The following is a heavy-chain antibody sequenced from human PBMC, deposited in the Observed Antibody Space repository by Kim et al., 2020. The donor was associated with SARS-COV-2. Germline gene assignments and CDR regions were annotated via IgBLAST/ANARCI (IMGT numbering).Heavy chain of an antibody. D-gene: IGHD6-6*01. CDR2: INTNTGNP. CDR1: GYTFTSYA. J-gene: IGHJ4*02. Sequence: ASVKVSCKASGYTFTSYAMNWVRQAPGQGLEWMGWINTNTGNPTYAQGFIGRFVFSLDTSVSTAYLQISSLKAEDTAVYYCARDSSSSVSVYYFDYWGQGTLVTVSS. V-gene: IGHV7-4-1*02. CDR3: ARDSSSSVSVYYFDY.